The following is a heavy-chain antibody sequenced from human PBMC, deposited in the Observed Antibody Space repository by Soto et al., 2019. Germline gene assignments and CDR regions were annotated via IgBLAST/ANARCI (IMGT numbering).Heavy chain of an antibody. D-gene: IGHD2-2*02. CDR1: GFMFSAYW. J-gene: IGHJ6*02. Sequence: GGSLRLSCAASGFMFSAYWMSWVRQAPGKGLEWVANIHGDGGKIYYVDSVKGRFTISRDNAKRSLYLQMKSLRAEDTAVYYCAREYTAWPLAYGLDVWGQGTTVTVSS. CDR3: AREYTAWPLAYGLDV. CDR2: IHGDGGKI. V-gene: IGHV3-7*01.